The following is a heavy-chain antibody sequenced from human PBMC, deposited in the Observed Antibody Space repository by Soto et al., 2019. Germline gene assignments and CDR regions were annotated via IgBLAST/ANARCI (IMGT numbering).Heavy chain of an antibody. D-gene: IGHD6-13*01. CDR3: ARDLGKQQLVVFDY. J-gene: IGHJ4*02. CDR1: GYTFTSYY. V-gene: IGHV1-46*01. Sequence: QVQLVQSGAEVKKPGASVKVSCKASGYTFTSYYMHWVRQAPGQGLEWMGIINPSGGSTSYAQKFKGRVTMNRDTSMSTVYMKLSSLRSEDTAVYYCARDLGKQQLVVFDYWGQGTLVNVS. CDR2: INPSGGST.